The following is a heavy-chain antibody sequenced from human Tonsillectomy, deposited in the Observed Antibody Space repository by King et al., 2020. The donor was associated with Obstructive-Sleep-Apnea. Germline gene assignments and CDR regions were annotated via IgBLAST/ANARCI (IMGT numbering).Heavy chain of an antibody. CDR1: GFSFSTRD. CDR3: AKGEWSSRSIDY. Sequence: QLVQSGGGVVQPGTSLRLSCAASGFSFSTRDIHWVRQAPGKGLEWVALISWNERDKYYADSVKGRFTISRDNSKNTLYLEMNGLRAEDTAVYYCAKGEWSSRSIDYWGQGTLVTVSS. J-gene: IGHJ4*02. CDR2: ISWNERDK. V-gene: IGHV3-30*18. D-gene: IGHD3-3*01.